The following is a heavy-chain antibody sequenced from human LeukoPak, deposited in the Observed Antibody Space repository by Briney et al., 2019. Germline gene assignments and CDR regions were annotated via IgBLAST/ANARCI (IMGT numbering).Heavy chain of an antibody. D-gene: IGHD1-26*01. V-gene: IGHV3-11*01. CDR1: GFTFSDYY. J-gene: IGHJ1*01. CDR3: ARGATTGAEYFQH. CDR2: ISSSGSTI. Sequence: PGGSLRLSCAASGFTFSDYYMSRIRQAPGKGLEWVSYISSSGSTIYYADSVKGRFTISRDNAKNSLYLQMSSLRAEDTAVYYCARGATTGAEYFQHWGQGTLVTVSS.